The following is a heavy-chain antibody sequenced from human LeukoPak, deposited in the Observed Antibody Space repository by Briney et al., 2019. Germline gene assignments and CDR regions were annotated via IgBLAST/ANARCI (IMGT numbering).Heavy chain of an antibody. Sequence: PGGSLRLSCAASGPHVSGYWMSWVRQAPGKGLEWVANIKTDGSEKYYVDSVKGRFTISRDNAKNSLYLQMNNLRVEDTAVYYCASGNWNDRAFDIWGQGTMVIVSS. CDR2: IKTDGSEK. D-gene: IGHD1-20*01. V-gene: IGHV3-7*01. J-gene: IGHJ3*02. CDR1: GPHVSGYW. CDR3: ASGNWNDRAFDI.